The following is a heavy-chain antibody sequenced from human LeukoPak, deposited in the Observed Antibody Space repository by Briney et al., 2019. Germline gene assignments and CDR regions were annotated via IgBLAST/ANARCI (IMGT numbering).Heavy chain of an antibody. CDR1: GFTFSDHA. J-gene: IGHJ3*02. CDR3: ARDHNPPSDAFDI. D-gene: IGHD1-14*01. CDR2: IYHSGST. V-gene: IGHV4-4*02. Sequence: GSLRLSCAASGFTFSDHAMSWVRQPPGKGLEWIGEIYHSGSTNYNPSLKSRVTISVDKSKNQFSLKLSSVTAADTAVYYRARDHNPPSDAFDIWGQGTMVAVSS.